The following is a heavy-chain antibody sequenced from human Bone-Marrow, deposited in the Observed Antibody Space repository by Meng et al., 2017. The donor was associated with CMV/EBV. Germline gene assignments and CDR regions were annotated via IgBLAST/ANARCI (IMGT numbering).Heavy chain of an antibody. CDR2: INPNSGGT. D-gene: IGHD1-26*01. J-gene: IGHJ4*02. Sequence: ASGYPFTGYYMHWVRQAPGQGLEWMGWINPNSGGTNYAQKFQGRVTMTRDTSISTAYMELSRLRSDDTAVYYCARTYSGSPKYCFDYWGQGTLVTVSS. V-gene: IGHV1-2*02. CDR1: GYPFTGYY. CDR3: ARTYSGSPKYCFDY.